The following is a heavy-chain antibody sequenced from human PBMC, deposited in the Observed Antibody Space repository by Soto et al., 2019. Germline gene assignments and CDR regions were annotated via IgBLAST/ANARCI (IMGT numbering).Heavy chain of an antibody. V-gene: IGHV2-5*01. J-gene: IGHJ4*03. CDR3: GQRVFAGQAIEL. CDR2: NYWNEDK. Sequence: QITLRESGPTLVKPTQTLTLTCTFSGFSLTTFGVGVGWIRQPPGKALEWLAFNYWNEDKLYSSFLNNRPTINNDPYKKQGGLGGTDMDPFDTATYFCGQRVFAGQAIELWGQGTLVTVSS. CDR1: GFSLTTFGVG. D-gene: IGHD3-3*01.